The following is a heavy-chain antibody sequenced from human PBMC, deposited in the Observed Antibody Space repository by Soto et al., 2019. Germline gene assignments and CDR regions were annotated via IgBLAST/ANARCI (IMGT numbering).Heavy chain of an antibody. CDR1: GFTFSSYA. V-gene: IGHV3-23*01. J-gene: IGHJ6*02. CDR3: ALGGSGSYHYYYYGMDV. CDR2: ISGSGGST. D-gene: IGHD3-10*01. Sequence: GWSLRLSCAASGFTFSSYAMSWVRQAPGKGLEWVSAISGSGGSTYYADSVKGRFTISRDNSKNTLYLQMNSLRAEDTAVYYCALGGSGSYHYYYYGMDVWGQGTTVTVSS.